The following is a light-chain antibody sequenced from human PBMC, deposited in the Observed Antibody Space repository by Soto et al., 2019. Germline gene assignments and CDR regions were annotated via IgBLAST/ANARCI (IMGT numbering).Light chain of an antibody. CDR2: STN. V-gene: IGLV1-44*01. CDR1: TSNIGSKT. J-gene: IGLJ1*01. Sequence: QSVLTQPPSASGTPGQSVTISCSGSTSNIGSKTVSWYQQVPGAAPKLLISSTNQWPSGVPDRVSGSKSGTSASLTISGLQSEDEADYYCATWDDSLNGLYVFGPGTKLTVL. CDR3: ATWDDSLNGLYV.